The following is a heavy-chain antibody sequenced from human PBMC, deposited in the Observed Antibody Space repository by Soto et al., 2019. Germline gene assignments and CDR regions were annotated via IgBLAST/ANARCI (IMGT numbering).Heavy chain of an antibody. CDR3: ARYNAASGTYYFDY. Sequence: PSETLSLTCTVSGGSISSYFWSWIRQPPGKGLEWIGYIYYSESTNYNPSLKSRVTISVDTSKNQFSLKLSSVTAADTAVYYCARYNAASGTYYFDYWGQGTLVTVSS. V-gene: IGHV4-59*01. CDR1: GGSISSYF. D-gene: IGHD6-13*01. CDR2: IYYSEST. J-gene: IGHJ4*02.